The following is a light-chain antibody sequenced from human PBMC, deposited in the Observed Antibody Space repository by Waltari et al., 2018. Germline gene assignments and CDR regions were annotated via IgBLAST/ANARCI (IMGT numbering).Light chain of an antibody. CDR2: EVT. CDR3: SSYTTITTLV. V-gene: IGLV2-14*01. J-gene: IGLJ1*01. CDR1: SSDVGVYNY. Sequence: QSALTQPASVSGSPGQSITISCTGTSSDVGVYNYVSWYQQHPGKAPKLLIYEVTNRPSGVSNRFSGAKSGNTASLTISGLQTEDEADYYCSSYTTITTLVFGTGTKVTV.